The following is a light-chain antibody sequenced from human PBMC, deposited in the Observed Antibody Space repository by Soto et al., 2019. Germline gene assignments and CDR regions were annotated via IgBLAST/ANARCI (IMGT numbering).Light chain of an antibody. V-gene: IGKV3-20*01. J-gene: IGKJ5*01. Sequence: EIVFTQSPATLSVSPGKRATLSCRSIQSDSRSYSAGYQQKHGQSPRLLIYGASSRATGSPDSFSGSGSGTDYTLTISRLQHEDISVYYCQQHGSSPPITFGQGTRLEIK. CDR3: QQHGSSPPIT. CDR1: QSDSRSY. CDR2: GAS.